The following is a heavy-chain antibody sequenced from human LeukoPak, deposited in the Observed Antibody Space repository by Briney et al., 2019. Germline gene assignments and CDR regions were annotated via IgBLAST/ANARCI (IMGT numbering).Heavy chain of an antibody. CDR2: INPNTGGA. CDR3: AREAAAYQD. J-gene: IGHJ4*02. V-gene: IGHV1-2*06. D-gene: IGHD6-13*01. CDR1: GYTFTGHY. Sequence: GASVKVSCKASGYTFTGHYMHWVRQAPGQGLEWMGRINPNTGGANYAQKSQGRVTMTRDTSITTAYMELSRLTSDDTAVYYCAREAAAYQDWGQGTLVTVSS.